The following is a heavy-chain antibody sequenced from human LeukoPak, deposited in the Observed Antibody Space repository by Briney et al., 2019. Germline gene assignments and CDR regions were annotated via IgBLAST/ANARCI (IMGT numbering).Heavy chain of an antibody. CDR1: GFTFSTYW. Sequence: PGGSLRLSCAASGFTFSTYWMTWVRQAPGKGLEWVATIKQGGSDKFYVDSVKGRFTISGDNAKNSLYLEMNSLRVEDTAVYYCARDTFGLWGQGTLVTVSS. V-gene: IGHV3-7*01. J-gene: IGHJ4*02. CDR3: ARDTFGL. D-gene: IGHD2/OR15-2a*01. CDR2: IKQGGSDK.